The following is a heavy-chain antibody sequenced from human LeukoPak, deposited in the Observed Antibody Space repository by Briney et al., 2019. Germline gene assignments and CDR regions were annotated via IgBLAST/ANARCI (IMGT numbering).Heavy chain of an antibody. CDR2: IYYSGST. D-gene: IGHD3-10*01. CDR1: GGSISSYY. Sequence: SETLSLTCTVSGGSISSYYWSWIRQPPGKGLEWIGYIYYSGSTNYNPSLKSRVIISVDTSKNQFSLKLSSVTAADTAVYYCARAVGWFGALDYWGQGTLVTVSS. V-gene: IGHV4-59*01. J-gene: IGHJ4*02. CDR3: ARAVGWFGALDY.